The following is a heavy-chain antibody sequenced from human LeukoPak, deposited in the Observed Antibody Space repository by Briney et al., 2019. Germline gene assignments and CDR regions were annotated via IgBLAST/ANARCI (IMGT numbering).Heavy chain of an antibody. D-gene: IGHD1-26*01. CDR1: GFTFNTYA. Sequence: GGSLRLSCAASGFTFNTYAMSWVRQAPGKGLEWVSAIGDSGRNTYYADSVRGRFTISGDNSKNTLYLQMNSLRAEDTAIYYCAKDPLLRGATYDYWGQGTLVTVSS. J-gene: IGHJ4*02. CDR2: IGDSGRNT. CDR3: AKDPLLRGATYDY. V-gene: IGHV3-23*01.